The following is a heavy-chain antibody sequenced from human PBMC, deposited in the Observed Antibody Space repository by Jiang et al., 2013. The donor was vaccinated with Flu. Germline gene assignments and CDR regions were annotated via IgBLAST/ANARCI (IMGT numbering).Heavy chain of an antibody. CDR3: ASRSPGSWTPFDS. CDR2: VYSTGST. CDR1: GGSVDGSVSSYY. D-gene: IGHD6-13*01. J-gene: IGHJ4*02. V-gene: IGHV4-59*02. Sequence: GLVKPSETLSLTCSVSGGSVDGSVSSYYWTWLRQPPGKGLEWIGNVYSTGSTNYNPSLKSRVTISVDASKNQFSLKLSSVTAADTAIYSCASRSPGSWTPFDSWGQGLLVTVSS.